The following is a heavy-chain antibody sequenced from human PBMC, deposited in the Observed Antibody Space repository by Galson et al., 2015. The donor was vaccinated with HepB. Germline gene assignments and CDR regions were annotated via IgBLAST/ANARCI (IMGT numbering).Heavy chain of an antibody. D-gene: IGHD3-3*01. CDR2: IYSDGRSI. V-gene: IGHV3-74*01. J-gene: IGHJ4*02. Sequence: SLRLSCAASGFTFSTYWMHWVRQTPGKGLVWVSRIYSDGRSISYADSVKGRFTISSDNAENTLYLQMNSLRAEDTALYYCTRQRAQYYDFWNGYLDYWGQGTLVTVSS. CDR1: GFTFSTYW. CDR3: TRQRAQYYDFWNGYLDY.